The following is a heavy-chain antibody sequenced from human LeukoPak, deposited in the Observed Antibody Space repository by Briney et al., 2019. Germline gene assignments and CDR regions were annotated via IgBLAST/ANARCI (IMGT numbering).Heavy chain of an antibody. J-gene: IGHJ4*02. CDR3: ARQDISSSWYRLDY. Sequence: GGSLRLSCAASRFTFSGYGMNWVRQAPGKGLEGVSYISSSGSVIYYVDSVKGRFTISRDNAKKSLYLQMNSLRAEDTAVYYCARQDISSSWYRLDYWGQGSLLTVSS. V-gene: IGHV3-48*03. CDR1: RFTFSGYG. D-gene: IGHD6-13*01. CDR2: ISSSGSVI.